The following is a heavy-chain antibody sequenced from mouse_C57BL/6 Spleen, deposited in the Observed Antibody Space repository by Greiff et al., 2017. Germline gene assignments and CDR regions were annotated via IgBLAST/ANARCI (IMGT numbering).Heavy chain of an antibody. Sequence: EVQGVESGGGLVKPGGSLKLSCAASGFTFSSYAMSWVRQTPGKRLEWVATISDGGSYTYYPDNVKGRFTISRDNAKNNLYLQMSHLKSEDTAMYYCARDPYGYDWYFDYWGQGTTLTVSS. V-gene: IGHV5-4*01. CDR3: ARDPYGYDWYFDY. D-gene: IGHD2-2*01. CDR2: ISDGGSYT. CDR1: GFTFSSYA. J-gene: IGHJ2*01.